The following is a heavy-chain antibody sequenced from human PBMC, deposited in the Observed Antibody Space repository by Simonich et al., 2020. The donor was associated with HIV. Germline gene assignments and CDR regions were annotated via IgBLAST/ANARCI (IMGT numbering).Heavy chain of an antibody. CDR1: GGSFSGYY. CDR3: ARGFYQRLYYFDY. J-gene: IGHJ4*02. CDR2: INPSGST. Sequence: QVQLQQWGAGLLKPSETLSLTCAVYGGSFSGYYWSWIRQPPGKGLEWIGEINPSGSTNYNPTLKSRVTISGDTSKNQFSLKLSSVTAADTAVYYCARGFYQRLYYFDYWGQGTLVTVSS. D-gene: IGHD2-2*01. V-gene: IGHV4-34*01.